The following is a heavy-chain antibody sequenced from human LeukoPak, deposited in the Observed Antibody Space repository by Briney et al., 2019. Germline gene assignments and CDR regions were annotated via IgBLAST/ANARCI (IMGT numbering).Heavy chain of an antibody. D-gene: IGHD6-6*01. Sequence: GESLKISCKGSGYIFTSYWITWVRQMPGKGLEWMGMIDPTDSYTNYSPSFQGHVTISTDKSISTAYLQWSSLKASDTAIYYCARRGRSSSNFDFWGQGTLATVSS. J-gene: IGHJ4*02. CDR1: GYIFTSYW. V-gene: IGHV5-10-1*01. CDR3: ARRGRSSSNFDF. CDR2: IDPTDSYT.